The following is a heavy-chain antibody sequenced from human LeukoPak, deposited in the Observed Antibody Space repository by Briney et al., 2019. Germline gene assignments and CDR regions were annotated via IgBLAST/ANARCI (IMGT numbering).Heavy chain of an antibody. J-gene: IGHJ3*02. V-gene: IGHV1-69*13. CDR3: ARDRQGRYYGSGSYYNPGGAFDI. Sequence: ASVKVPCKASGGTFSSYAISWVRQAPGQGLEWMGGIIPIFGTANYAQKFQGRVTITADESTSTAYMELSSLRSEDTAVYYCARDRQGRYYGSGSYYNPGGAFDIWGQGTMVTVSS. D-gene: IGHD3-10*01. CDR2: IIPIFGTA. CDR1: GGTFSSYA.